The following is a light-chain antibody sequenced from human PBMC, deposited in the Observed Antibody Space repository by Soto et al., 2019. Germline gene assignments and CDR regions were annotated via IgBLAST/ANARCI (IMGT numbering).Light chain of an antibody. V-gene: IGLV2-14*01. J-gene: IGLJ1*01. CDR3: QSFDSALLAYV. CDR1: SSDVGAYNH. Sequence: QSVLTQPASVSGSPGQSITISCTGTSSDVGAYNHVSWYQHHPGKAPKLMIYDVSNRPSGVSNRFSGSKSGYTASLTISGLLAEDEADYYCQSFDSALLAYVFGTGTKVTVL. CDR2: DVS.